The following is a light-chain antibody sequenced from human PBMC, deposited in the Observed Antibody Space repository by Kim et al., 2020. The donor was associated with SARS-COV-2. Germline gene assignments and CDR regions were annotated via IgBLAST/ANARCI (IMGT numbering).Light chain of an antibody. Sequence: QTVVTQEPSFSVSPGGTVTLTCGLSSGSVSTSYYPSWYQQTPGQAPRTLILGTNTRSSGVPDRFSGSILGNKAALTITGAQADDESDYYCMLYLSSGISVFGGGTQLTVL. CDR1: SGSVSTSYY. V-gene: IGLV8-61*01. CDR3: MLYLSSGISV. J-gene: IGLJ2*01. CDR2: GTN.